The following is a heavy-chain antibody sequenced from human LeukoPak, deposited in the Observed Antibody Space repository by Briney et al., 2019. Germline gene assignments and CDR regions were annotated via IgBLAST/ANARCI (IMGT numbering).Heavy chain of an antibody. J-gene: IGHJ5*02. CDR3: ARDRDSSGHYGWFDP. D-gene: IGHD3-22*01. Sequence: GGSLRLSCAASGFTFSNYGMHWVRQAPGKGLEWVAVIWYHGRDKYYADSVKGRFTISKDNSKNTVFLQMDSLRADDTAVYYCARDRDSSGHYGWFDPWGQGTPVTVSS. CDR2: IWYHGRDK. V-gene: IGHV3-33*01. CDR1: GFTFSNYG.